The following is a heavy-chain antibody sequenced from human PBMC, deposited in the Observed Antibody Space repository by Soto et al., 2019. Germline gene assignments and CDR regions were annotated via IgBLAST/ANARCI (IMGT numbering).Heavy chain of an antibody. CDR1: AFTFSDHG. CDR2: IWLDGIKR. CDR3: AGSGRGNFTSMVRSFYYALDV. V-gene: IGHV3-33*01. D-gene: IGHD5-18*01. J-gene: IGHJ6*02. Sequence: QLVESGGGVVPPGGSLRLSCSATPSAFTFSDHGMHWVRQPPGKGLEWLAVIWLDGIKRSYADSVTGRFIVSRDNSENALYLQLIGLSVEDTGVYYCAGSGRGNFTSMVRSFYYALDVWGQGTTVGGSS.